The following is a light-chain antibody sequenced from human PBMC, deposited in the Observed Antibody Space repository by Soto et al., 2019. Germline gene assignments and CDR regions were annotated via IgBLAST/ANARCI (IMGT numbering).Light chain of an antibody. CDR3: QQYNTYSST. J-gene: IGKJ1*01. CDR2: EAS. CDR1: QSITSW. V-gene: IGKV1-5*01. Sequence: DIRITQAPSTLSASVGDRVTITFLASQSITSWLALYQQKPGKAPKLLIYEASSLESGVPSRFSGSGSGTEFTLTISSMQPDALANYYCQQYNTYSSTFGQGTKVDIK.